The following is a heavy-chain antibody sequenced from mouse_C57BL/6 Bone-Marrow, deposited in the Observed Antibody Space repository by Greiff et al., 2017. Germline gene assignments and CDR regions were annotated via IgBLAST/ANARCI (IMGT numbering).Heavy chain of an antibody. CDR1: GFTFSDFY. J-gene: IGHJ3*01. D-gene: IGHD3-2*02. CDR2: SRNKANDYTT. CDR3: ARDESSGPFAY. V-gene: IGHV7-1*01. Sequence: DVQLVESGGGLVQSGRSLRLSCATSGFTFSDFYMEWVRQAPGKGLEWIAASRNKANDYTTEYSASVKGRFIVSRDTSQSILYLQMNALRAEDTAIYYCARDESSGPFAYWGQGTLVTVSA.